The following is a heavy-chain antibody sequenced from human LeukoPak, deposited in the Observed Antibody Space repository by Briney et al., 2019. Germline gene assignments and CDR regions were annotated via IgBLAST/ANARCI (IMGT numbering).Heavy chain of an antibody. CDR3: ARDVGGFETYYFDY. V-gene: IGHV1-2*02. Sequence: GASVKVSCKASGYTFTVYYIHWVRQAPGQGLEWMGWINPNSGGTNYAQKFQGRVTITRDTSISTAYMELSRLRSDDTAVYYCARDVGGFETYYFDYWGQGTLVTVSS. CDR2: INPNSGGT. D-gene: IGHD3-10*01. CDR1: GYTFTVYY. J-gene: IGHJ4*02.